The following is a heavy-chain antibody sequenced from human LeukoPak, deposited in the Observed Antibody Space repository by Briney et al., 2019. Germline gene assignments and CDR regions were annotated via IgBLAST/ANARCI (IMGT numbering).Heavy chain of an antibody. D-gene: IGHD6-19*01. V-gene: IGHV3-23*01. CDR2: ITNSGAAT. CDR3: AKSGGPNYFDY. J-gene: IGHJ4*02. CDR1: GFTFGSYA. Sequence: GGSLRLSCAASGFTFGSYAMSWVRQAPGKGLEWVSTITNSGAATYYADSVKGRFTISRDSSKNTMYLQMNSLRAEDTAVYYCAKSGGPNYFDYWGQGTLVTVSS.